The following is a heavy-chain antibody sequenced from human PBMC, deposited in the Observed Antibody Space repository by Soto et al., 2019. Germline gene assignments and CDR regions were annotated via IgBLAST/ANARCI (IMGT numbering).Heavy chain of an antibody. CDR1: GFTFNNYG. CDR2: IWHDGSNK. D-gene: IGHD1-26*01. Sequence: QVQLVESGGGVVQPGRSLRLSCEASGFTFNNYGMHWVRQAPGKGLEWVALIWHDGSNKGYADSVKGRFTISRDNSKNTVNLQMTNLRVEDTAVYYCTRAAIRGELLEYWGQGTQVTVSS. J-gene: IGHJ4*02. V-gene: IGHV3-33*01. CDR3: TRAAIRGELLEY.